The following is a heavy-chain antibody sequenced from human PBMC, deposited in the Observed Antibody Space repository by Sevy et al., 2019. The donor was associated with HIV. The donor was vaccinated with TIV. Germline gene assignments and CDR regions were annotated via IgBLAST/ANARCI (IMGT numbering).Heavy chain of an antibody. V-gene: IGHV3-30*04. CDR3: ARDGSSGGLFLKDYYYFGMDV. D-gene: IGHD3-16*01. CDR1: GFTFSSYA. J-gene: IGHJ6*02. CDR2: ISYDRNNK. Sequence: GGSLRLSCAASGFTFSSYAMHWVRQAPGKGLEWVAVISYDRNNKYHADSVKDRFTISRDNSKNTLYLQMNSLRAEGTAVYYCARDGSSGGLFLKDYYYFGMDVWGQGTTVTVSS.